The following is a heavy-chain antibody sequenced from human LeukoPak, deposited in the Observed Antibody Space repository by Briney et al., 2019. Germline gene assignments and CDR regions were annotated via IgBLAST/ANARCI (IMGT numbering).Heavy chain of an antibody. CDR3: AYNRNRIIDTFDI. D-gene: IGHD1-14*01. J-gene: IGHJ3*02. Sequence: PSETLSLTCGVSGGSISSTNWWSWVRQPPGQGLEWIGEISLTGRTNYNPSLQSRVTISVDTSKNQFSLKLTSVTAADTAVYYCAYNRNRIIDTFDIWGQGTMVTVSS. CDR2: ISLTGRT. CDR1: GGSISSTNW. V-gene: IGHV4-4*02.